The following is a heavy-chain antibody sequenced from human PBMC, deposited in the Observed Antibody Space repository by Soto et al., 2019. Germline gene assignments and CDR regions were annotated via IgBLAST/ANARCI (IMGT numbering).Heavy chain of an antibody. J-gene: IGHJ1*01. CDR1: GFTFSSYA. Sequence: PGGSLRLSCAASGFTFSSYAMSWVRQAPGKGLEWVSAISGSGGSTYYADSVKGRFTISRDNSKNTLYLQMNSLRAEDTAVYYCAKDLQDIVVVVAAEFQHWGQGTLVTVSS. V-gene: IGHV3-23*01. CDR2: ISGSGGST. D-gene: IGHD2-15*01. CDR3: AKDLQDIVVVVAAEFQH.